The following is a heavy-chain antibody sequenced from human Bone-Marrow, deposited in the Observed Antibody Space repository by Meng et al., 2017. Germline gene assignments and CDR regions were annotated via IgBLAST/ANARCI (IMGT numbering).Heavy chain of an antibody. CDR3: ARGRSSGWYRPEYFQH. J-gene: IGHJ1*01. CDR2: INHSGST. V-gene: IGHV4-34*01. D-gene: IGHD6-19*01. Sequence: VPLQQWGAVLLKPSETLSLPGAVYGGSFSGYYWSWIRQPPGKGLEWIGEINHSGSTNYNPSLKSRVTISVDTSKNQFSLKLSSVTAADTAVYYCARGRSSGWYRPEYFQHWGQGTLVTVSS. CDR1: GGSFSGYY.